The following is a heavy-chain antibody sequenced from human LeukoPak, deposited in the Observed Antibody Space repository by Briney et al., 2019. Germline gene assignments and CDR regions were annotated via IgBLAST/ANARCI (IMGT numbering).Heavy chain of an antibody. CDR1: GFTFSDYY. CDR3: ARASYDFWSGYPSSSRYYYYMDV. D-gene: IGHD3-3*01. J-gene: IGHJ6*03. Sequence: PGGSLRLSCAASGFTFSDYYMSWIRQAPGKGLEWVSYISSSGSTIYYADSVKGRFTISRDNAKNSLYLQMNSLRAEDTAVYYCARASYDFWSGYPSSSRYYYYMDVWGKGTTVTVSS. V-gene: IGHV3-11*04. CDR2: ISSSGSTI.